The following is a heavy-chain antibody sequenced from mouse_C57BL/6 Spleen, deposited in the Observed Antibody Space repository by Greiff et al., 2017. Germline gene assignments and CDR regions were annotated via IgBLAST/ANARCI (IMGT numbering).Heavy chain of an antibody. Sequence: QVQLQQPGAELVMPGASVKLSCKASGYTFTSYWMHWVKQRPGQGLEWIGEIDPSDSYTNYNQKFKCKSTLTVDKSSSTAYLQLSSLTSEDSAVYYCAKGYDGTYRGFAYWGQGTLVTVSA. D-gene: IGHD1-1*02. CDR1: GYTFTSYW. V-gene: IGHV1-69*01. CDR2: IDPSDSYT. J-gene: IGHJ3*01. CDR3: AKGYDGTYRGFAY.